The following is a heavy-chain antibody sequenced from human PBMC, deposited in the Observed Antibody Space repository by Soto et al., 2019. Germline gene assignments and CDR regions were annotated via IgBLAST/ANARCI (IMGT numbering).Heavy chain of an antibody. J-gene: IGHJ5*02. CDR3: AKVGTGIRHQFGP. CDR2: ISGSGGST. D-gene: IGHD1-1*01. Sequence: GALRLSCAASGFTFSSYAMSWVRQAPGEGLEWVSAISGSGGSTYYADSVKGRFTISRDNSKNTLYLQMNSLRAEDTAVYYCAKVGTGIRHQFGPWGQGTLVTVSS. CDR1: GFTFSSYA. V-gene: IGHV3-23*01.